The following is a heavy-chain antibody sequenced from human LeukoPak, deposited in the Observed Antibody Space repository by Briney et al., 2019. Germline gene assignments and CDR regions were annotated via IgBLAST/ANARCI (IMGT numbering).Heavy chain of an antibody. D-gene: IGHD3-10*01. CDR2: ISSSGSTI. CDR1: GFTFSSYE. J-gene: IGHJ6*03. Sequence: PGGSLRLSCAASGFTFSSYEMNWVRQAPGKGLEWVSYISSSGSTIYYADSVKGRFTISRDNAKNSLYLQMNSLRAEDTAVYYCARKGPLLWFGEIYYMDVWGKGTTVTISS. V-gene: IGHV3-48*03. CDR3: ARKGPLLWFGEIYYMDV.